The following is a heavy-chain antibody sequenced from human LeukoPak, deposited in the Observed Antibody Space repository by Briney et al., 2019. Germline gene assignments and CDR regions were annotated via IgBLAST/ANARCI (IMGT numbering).Heavy chain of an antibody. V-gene: IGHV4-39*01. CDR1: GGSITSSSYY. J-gene: IGHJ4*02. CDR2: IYYSGST. D-gene: IGHD5-24*01. Sequence: SETLSLTCTVSGGSITSSSYYWGWIRHPPGKGLQWIGRIYYSGSTYDNPSLKSRVTISVDTSKIQFSLKLSSVTAADTAVYYCARGRRDGYNSEYFDTWGQGTLVPVSS. CDR3: ARGRRDGYNSEYFDT.